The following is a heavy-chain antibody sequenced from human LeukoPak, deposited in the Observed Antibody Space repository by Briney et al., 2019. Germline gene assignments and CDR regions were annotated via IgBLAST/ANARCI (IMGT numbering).Heavy chain of an antibody. V-gene: IGHV1-69*13. CDR2: IIPIFGTA. Sequence: ASVKVSCKASGGTFSSYAISWVRQAPGQGLEWMGGIIPIFGTANYAQKFQGRVTITADESTSTAYMELSSLRSEDTAVYYCARDRGTNGYDAFDIWGQGTMVTVSS. CDR3: ARDRGTNGYDAFDI. D-gene: IGHD2-8*01. J-gene: IGHJ3*02. CDR1: GGTFSSYA.